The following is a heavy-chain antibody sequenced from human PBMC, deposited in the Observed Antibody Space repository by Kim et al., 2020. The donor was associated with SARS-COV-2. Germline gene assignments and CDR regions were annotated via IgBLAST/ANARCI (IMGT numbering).Heavy chain of an antibody. J-gene: IGHJ4*01. CDR3: ARNYYDTSGFPGYYFDY. CDR1: DYAFNNYG. V-gene: IGHV1-18*04. CDR2: ISTYNGDT. D-gene: IGHD3-22*01. Sequence: ASVKVSCKASDYAFNNYGITWVRQAPGQGLEWMGWISTYNGDTDYAQQFRGRVTMTMDRSTTTVYMDLTSLRPDDTAVYYCARNYYDTSGFPGYYFDYWG.